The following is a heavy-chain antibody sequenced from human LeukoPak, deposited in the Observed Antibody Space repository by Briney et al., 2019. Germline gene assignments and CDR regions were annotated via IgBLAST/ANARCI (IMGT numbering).Heavy chain of an antibody. CDR3: AKTPNSIRGHYYYMDV. Sequence: PGGSLRLSCAASGFTFSSYAMHWVRQAPGKGLEWVAVISYDGSNKYYADSVKGRFTISKDNSKNTLYLQMNSLRAEDTAVYYCAKTPNSIRGHYYYMDVWGKGTTVTISS. CDR2: ISYDGSNK. D-gene: IGHD2-21*01. V-gene: IGHV3-30*04. J-gene: IGHJ6*03. CDR1: GFTFSSYA.